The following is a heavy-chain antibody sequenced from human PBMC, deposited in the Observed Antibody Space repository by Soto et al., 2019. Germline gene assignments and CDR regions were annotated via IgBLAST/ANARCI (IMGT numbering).Heavy chain of an antibody. J-gene: IGHJ4*02. CDR1: GYTFSNFW. Sequence: ESLKISCQCSGYTFSNFWIAWVRQLPGKGLEWMGIIYPGDYETRYSPSFHGKVTISADRSIGTAYLQWSSLEASDSAFYFCARSPRSSPYFDYWGQGAPVTVSS. V-gene: IGHV5-51*01. CDR2: IYPGDYET. CDR3: ARSPRSSPYFDY. D-gene: IGHD6-13*01.